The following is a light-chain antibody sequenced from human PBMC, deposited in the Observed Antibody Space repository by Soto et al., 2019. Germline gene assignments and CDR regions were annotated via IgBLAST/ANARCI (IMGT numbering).Light chain of an antibody. V-gene: IGKV1-39*01. Sequence: DIQMTQSPSSLSASVGDRVTITCRASQSISSYLNWYQQKPGKAPKLLIYAASSLQSGVPSRFSGSGSGTDFTLTISSLQPEDFAVYYCQHYGTSGVTFGGGTRVEIK. J-gene: IGKJ4*01. CDR2: AAS. CDR3: QHYGTSGVT. CDR1: QSISSY.